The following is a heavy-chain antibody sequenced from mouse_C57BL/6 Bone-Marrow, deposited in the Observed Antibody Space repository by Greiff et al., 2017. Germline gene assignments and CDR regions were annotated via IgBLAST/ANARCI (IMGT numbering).Heavy chain of an antibody. Sequence: EVKLMESGGGLVQSGRSLRLSCATSGFTFSDFYMEWVRQAPGKGLEWIAASRNKANDYTTEYSASVKGRFIVSRDTSQSILYLQMNALRAEDTAIYYCARATGTGWYFDVWGTGTTVTVSS. V-gene: IGHV7-1*01. D-gene: IGHD4-1*02. CDR3: ARATGTGWYFDV. CDR1: GFTFSDFY. CDR2: SRNKANDYTT. J-gene: IGHJ1*03.